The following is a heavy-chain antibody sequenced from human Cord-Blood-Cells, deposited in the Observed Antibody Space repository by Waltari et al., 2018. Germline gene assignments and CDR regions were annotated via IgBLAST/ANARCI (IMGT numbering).Heavy chain of an antibody. CDR1: GYTFTSYG. J-gene: IGHJ3*02. CDR2: ISAYNGNT. CDR3: ARDIGFWSGYHNPGAFDI. Sequence: QVQLVQSGAEVKKPGASVKVSCKASGYTFTSYGISWVRQAPGQGLEWMGWISAYNGNTNYAQRLQGRVTMTTDTSTSTAYMELRSLRSDDTAVYYCARDIGFWSGYHNPGAFDIWGQGTMVTVSS. D-gene: IGHD3-3*01. V-gene: IGHV1-18*01.